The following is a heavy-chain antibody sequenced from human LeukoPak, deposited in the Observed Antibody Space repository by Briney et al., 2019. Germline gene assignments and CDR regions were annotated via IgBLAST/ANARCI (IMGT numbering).Heavy chain of an antibody. CDR1: GGTFSSYA. V-gene: IGHV1-69*06. Sequence: ASVKVSCKASGGTFSSYAISWVRQAPGQGLEWMGGIIPIFGTANYAQKFQGRVTITADKSTSTAYMELSSPRSEDTAVYYCARMAYSGYDLYYYYYMDVWGKGTTVTVSS. J-gene: IGHJ6*03. CDR3: ARMAYSGYDLYYYYYMDV. D-gene: IGHD5-12*01. CDR2: IIPIFGTA.